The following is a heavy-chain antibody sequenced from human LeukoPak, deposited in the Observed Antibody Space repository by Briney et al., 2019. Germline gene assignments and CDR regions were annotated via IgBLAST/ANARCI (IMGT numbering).Heavy chain of an antibody. CDR2: IHHSGST. J-gene: IGHJ4*02. CDR1: GGSISSGGYS. Sequence: SQTLSLTCAVSGGSISSGGYSWSWIRQPPGKGLEWIGYIHHSGSTYYNPSLKSRVTISVDRSKNQFSLKLSSVTAADTAVYYCARGATFGGVIAHFDYWGQGTLVTVSS. V-gene: IGHV4-30-2*01. CDR3: ARGATFGGVIAHFDY. D-gene: IGHD3-16*02.